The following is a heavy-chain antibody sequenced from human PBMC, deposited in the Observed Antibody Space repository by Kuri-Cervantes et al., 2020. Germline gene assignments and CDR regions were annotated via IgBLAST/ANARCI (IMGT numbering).Heavy chain of an antibody. CDR2: IYSGGST. CDR1: GFTVSSNY. CDR3: ARDAMVRGVITYAFDI. V-gene: IGHV3-66*01. D-gene: IGHD3-10*01. Sequence: GGSLRLSCAASGFTVSSNYMSWVRQAPGKGLEWVSVIYSGGSTYYADSVKGRFTISRDNSKNTLYLQMNSLRAEDTAVYYCARDAMVRGVITYAFDIWGQGTMVTVSS. J-gene: IGHJ3*02.